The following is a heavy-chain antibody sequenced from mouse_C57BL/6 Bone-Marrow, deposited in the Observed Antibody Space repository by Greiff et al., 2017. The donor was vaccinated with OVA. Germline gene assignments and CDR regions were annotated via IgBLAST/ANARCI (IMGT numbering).Heavy chain of an antibody. CDR2: ISDGGSYT. CDR1: GFTFSSYA. V-gene: IGHV5-4*01. Sequence: DVQLVESGGGLVKPGGSLKLSCAASGFTFSSYAMSWVRQTPEKRLEWVATISDGGSYTYYPDNVKGRFTISRDNAKNNLYLQMSHLKSEDTAMYYCARYSNLLNFDYWGQGTTLTVSS. CDR3: ARYSNLLNFDY. J-gene: IGHJ2*01. D-gene: IGHD2-5*01.